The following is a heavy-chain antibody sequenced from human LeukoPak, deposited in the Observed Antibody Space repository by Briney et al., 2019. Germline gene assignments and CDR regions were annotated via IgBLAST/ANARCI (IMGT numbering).Heavy chain of an antibody. J-gene: IGHJ4*02. CDR3: ATGQSSSWYYFEF. CDR2: IYYSGST. CDR1: GGSISNYY. Sequence: SETLSLICTVSGGSISNYYWTWIRQPPGKGLEWIGYIYYSGSTNYNPSLKSRVTISVDTSKNQFSLKLSSVTAADTAVYYCATGQSSSWYYFEFWGQGTPVTVSS. D-gene: IGHD6-13*01. V-gene: IGHV4-59*08.